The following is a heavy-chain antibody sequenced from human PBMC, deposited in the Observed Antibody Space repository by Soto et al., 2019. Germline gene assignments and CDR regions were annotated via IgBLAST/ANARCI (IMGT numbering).Heavy chain of an antibody. CDR1: GYTFTSYY. Sequence: ASVKVSCKASGYTFTSYYMHWVRQAPGQGLEWMGIINPSGGSTSYAQKFQGRVTMTRDTSTSTVYMELSSLRSEDTAVYYCARDFLFGTLAGDYYYYGMDVWGQGTTVTVSS. J-gene: IGHJ6*02. CDR3: ARDFLFGTLAGDYYYYGMDV. V-gene: IGHV1-46*01. D-gene: IGHD6-19*01. CDR2: INPSGGST.